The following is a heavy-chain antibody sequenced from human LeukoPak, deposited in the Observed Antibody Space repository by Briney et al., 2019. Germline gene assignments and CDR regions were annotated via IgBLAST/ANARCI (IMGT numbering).Heavy chain of an antibody. Sequence: GGSLRLSCAASGFTFDDYGMSWVRQAPGKGLEWVSGINWNGGSTGYADSVKGRFTISRDNAKNSLYLQMNSLRAEDTALYYCARDSDYYSSGWSPWDYWGQGTLVTVSS. J-gene: IGHJ4*02. CDR1: GFTFDDYG. V-gene: IGHV3-20*04. CDR3: ARDSDYYSSGWSPWDY. CDR2: INWNGGST. D-gene: IGHD6-19*01.